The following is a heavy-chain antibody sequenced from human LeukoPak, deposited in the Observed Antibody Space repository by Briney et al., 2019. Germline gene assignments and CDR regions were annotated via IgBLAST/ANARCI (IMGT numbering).Heavy chain of an antibody. J-gene: IGHJ5*02. CDR3: ARNPGTAYSSSWYFWEDNWFDP. CDR2: IYYSGST. V-gene: IGHV4-31*03. CDR1: GGSISSGGYY. D-gene: IGHD6-13*01. Sequence: SETLSLTCTVSGGSISSGGYYWSWIRQHPGKGLEWIGYIYYSGSTYYNPSLKSRVTISVDMSKNQFSLKLSSVTAADTAVYYCARNPGTAYSSSWYFWEDNWFDPWGQGTLVTVSS.